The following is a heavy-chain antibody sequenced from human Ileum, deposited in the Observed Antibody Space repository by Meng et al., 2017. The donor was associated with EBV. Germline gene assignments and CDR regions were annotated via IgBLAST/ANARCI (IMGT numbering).Heavy chain of an antibody. D-gene: IGHD4-17*01. CDR1: VGSISTGNFY. Sequence: QLQESGPGLGKPSETLSLPCTSSVGSISTGNFYWGWIRQSPGKALECIGTIYYRGNTFYNPSLKSRLTISIDTSKNEFSLTLRSVTAADTALYYCASAYDYGDYEAFAYWGPGSLVTVSS. V-gene: IGHV4-39*07. J-gene: IGHJ4*02. CDR3: ASAYDYGDYEAFAY. CDR2: IYYRGNT.